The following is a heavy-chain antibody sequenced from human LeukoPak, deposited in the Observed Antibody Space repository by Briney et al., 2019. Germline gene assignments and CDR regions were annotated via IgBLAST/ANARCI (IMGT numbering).Heavy chain of an antibody. D-gene: IGHD6-13*01. CDR3: ARAVGIANSADY. J-gene: IGHJ4*02. CDR1: GGTFSSYA. V-gene: IGHV1-69*04. CDR2: IIPILGIA. Sequence: GASVKVSCKASGGTFSSYAISWVRQAPGQGLEWMGRIIPILGIANYAQKFQGRVMITADKSTSTAYMELSSLRSEDTAVYYCARAVGIANSADYWGQGTLVTVSS.